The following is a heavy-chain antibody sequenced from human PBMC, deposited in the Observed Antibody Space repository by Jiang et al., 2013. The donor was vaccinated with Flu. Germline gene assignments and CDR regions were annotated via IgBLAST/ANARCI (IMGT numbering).Heavy chain of an antibody. CDR2: IWYDGSNK. V-gene: IGHV3-33*01. D-gene: IGHD2-2*01. J-gene: IGHJ6*02. CDR3: AREWEDIVVPDDYYYGMDV. Sequence: VQLLESGGGVVQPGRSLRLSCAASGFTFSSYGMHWVRQAPGKGLEWVAVIWYDGSNKYYADSVKGRFTISRDNSKNTLYLQMNSLRAEDTAVYYCAREWEDIVVPDDYYYGMDVWGQGTTVTVSS. CDR1: GFTFSSYG.